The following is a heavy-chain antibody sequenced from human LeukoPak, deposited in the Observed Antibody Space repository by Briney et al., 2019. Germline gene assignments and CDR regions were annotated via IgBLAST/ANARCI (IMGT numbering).Heavy chain of an antibody. Sequence: GGSLRLSCAASGFTFSSYAMSWVRQAPGKGLEWVSAISGSGGSTYYADSVKGRFTISRDNSKNTLYLQVNSLRAEDTAVYYCASRVRGSYFNYWGQGTLVTVS. J-gene: IGHJ4*02. D-gene: IGHD3-16*01. CDR1: GFTFSSYA. CDR2: ISGSGGST. V-gene: IGHV3-23*01. CDR3: ASRVRGSYFNY.